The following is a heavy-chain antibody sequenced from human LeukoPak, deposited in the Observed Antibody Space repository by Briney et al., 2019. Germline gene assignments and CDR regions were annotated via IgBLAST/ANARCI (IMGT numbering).Heavy chain of an antibody. D-gene: IGHD2-8*02. Sequence: GGTLRLSCAASGFTFSNYGMNWVRQAPGKGLEWVSAISGSGGNTDYADSVRGRFTISRDNSKSTLSLQMNSLRAEDTAIYYCATYRQVLLPFESWGQGTLVTVSS. CDR1: GFTFSNYG. J-gene: IGHJ4*02. V-gene: IGHV3-23*01. CDR2: ISGSGGNT. CDR3: ATYRQVLLPFES.